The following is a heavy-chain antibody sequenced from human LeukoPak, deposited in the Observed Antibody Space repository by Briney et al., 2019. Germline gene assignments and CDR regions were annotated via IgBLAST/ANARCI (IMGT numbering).Heavy chain of an antibody. Sequence: SETLSLTCTVSGGSINNYYWSWIRQPPGKGLEWIGYIYYSGSTNYNPSLKSRVTISVDTSKNQFSLKLSSVTAADTAVYYCARDLSDYGSGSYYNLGFGYWGQGTLVTVSS. D-gene: IGHD3-10*01. CDR2: IYYSGST. J-gene: IGHJ4*02. V-gene: IGHV4-59*01. CDR3: ARDLSDYGSGSYYNLGFGY. CDR1: GGSINNYY.